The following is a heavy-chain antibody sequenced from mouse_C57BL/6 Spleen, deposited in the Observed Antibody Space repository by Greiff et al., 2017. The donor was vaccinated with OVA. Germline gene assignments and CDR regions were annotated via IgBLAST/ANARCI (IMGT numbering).Heavy chain of an antibody. CDR3: ARPRQLRLGYAMDY. J-gene: IGHJ4*01. Sequence: QVQLQQPGAELVKPGASVKLSCKASGYTFTSYWMHWVKQRPGQGLEWIGMIHPNSGSTNYNEKFKSKATLTVDKSSSTAYMQLSSLTSEDSAVYYCARPRQLRLGYAMDYWGQGTSVTVSS. CDR1: GYTFTSYW. V-gene: IGHV1-64*01. D-gene: IGHD3-2*02. CDR2: IHPNSGST.